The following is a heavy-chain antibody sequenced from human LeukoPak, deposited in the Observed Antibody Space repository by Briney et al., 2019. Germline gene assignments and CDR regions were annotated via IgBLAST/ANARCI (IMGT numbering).Heavy chain of an antibody. Sequence: GGSLRLSCVASGFTFSDAWMSWVRQAPGKGLEWVGRIKSKTDGGTTDYAAPVKGRFTISRDDSKNTLYLQTNSLKTEDTAVYYCTTGEQWLDYYYYMDVWGKGTTVTVSS. J-gene: IGHJ6*03. CDR1: GFTFSDAW. CDR3: TTGEQWLDYYYYMDV. D-gene: IGHD6-19*01. CDR2: IKSKTDGGTT. V-gene: IGHV3-15*01.